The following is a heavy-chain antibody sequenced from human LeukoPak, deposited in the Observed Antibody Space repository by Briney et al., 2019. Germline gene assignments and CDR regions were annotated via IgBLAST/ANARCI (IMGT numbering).Heavy chain of an antibody. CDR2: IYYSGST. Sequence: PSETLSLNCTVSGGSISSGGYYWSWIRQHPGKGLEWIGYIYYSGSTYYNPSLKSRVTISVDTSKNQFSLKLSSVTAADTAVYYCARDYGIVGFDYWGQGTLVTVSS. V-gene: IGHV4-31*03. CDR3: ARDYGIVGFDY. D-gene: IGHD1-26*01. CDR1: GGSISSGGYY. J-gene: IGHJ4*02.